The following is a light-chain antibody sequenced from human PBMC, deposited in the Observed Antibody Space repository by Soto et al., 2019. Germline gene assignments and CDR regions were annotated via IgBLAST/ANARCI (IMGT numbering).Light chain of an antibody. CDR1: QSVSSY. J-gene: IGKJ5*01. CDR2: DAS. Sequence: EIVLTQSPATLSLSPGERATLSFSASQSVSSYLAWYQQKPGQAPRLLIYDASNRATGIPARFSGSGSGTDFTLTISSLEPKDFAVYYCQQGGTFGQGTRLEIK. CDR3: QQGGT. V-gene: IGKV3-11*01.